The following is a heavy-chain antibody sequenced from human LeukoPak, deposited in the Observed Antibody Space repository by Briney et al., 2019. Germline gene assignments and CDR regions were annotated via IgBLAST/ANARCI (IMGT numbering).Heavy chain of an antibody. CDR3: AKDLNWNYYGSGSPAGY. D-gene: IGHD3-10*01. CDR1: GFTFSSYA. Sequence: QSGGSLRLSCAASGFTFSSYAMSWVRQAPGKGLEWVSAISGSGGSTYYADSVKGRFTISRDNSKNTLYLQMNSLRAEDTAVYYCAKDLNWNYYGSGSPAGYWGQGTLVTVSS. J-gene: IGHJ4*02. CDR2: ISGSGGST. V-gene: IGHV3-23*01.